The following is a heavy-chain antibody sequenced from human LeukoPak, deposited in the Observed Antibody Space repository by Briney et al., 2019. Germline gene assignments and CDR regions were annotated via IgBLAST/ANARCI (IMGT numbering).Heavy chain of an antibody. D-gene: IGHD1-1*01. J-gene: IGHJ5*02. CDR3: ARTTNWFDP. CDR1: GGSIISSSYY. Sequence: SETLSLTCTVSGGSIISSSYYWGWVRQPPGKGLEWIGSIFYSGSTYYKPSLKSRVTISVDTSKNQFSLKLSSVTAADTAVYYCARTTNWFDPRGQGTLVTVSS. CDR2: IFYSGST. V-gene: IGHV4-39*07.